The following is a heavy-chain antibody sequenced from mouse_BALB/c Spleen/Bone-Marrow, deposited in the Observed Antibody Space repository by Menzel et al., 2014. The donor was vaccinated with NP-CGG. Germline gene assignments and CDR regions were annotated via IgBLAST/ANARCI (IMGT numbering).Heavy chain of an antibody. CDR2: IRSKSNNYAT. J-gene: IGHJ1*01. CDR3: VTSTYFDV. V-gene: IGHV10-1*02. D-gene: IGHD6-1*01. Sequence: DVKLQESGGGLVQPKGSLKLSCAASGFTFNTYAVNWVRQAPGKGLEWVARIRSKSNNYATYYADSVKDRFTISRDDSQSMLYLQMNNLKTEDTAMYYCVTSTYFDVWGAGTTVTVSS. CDR1: GFTFNTYA.